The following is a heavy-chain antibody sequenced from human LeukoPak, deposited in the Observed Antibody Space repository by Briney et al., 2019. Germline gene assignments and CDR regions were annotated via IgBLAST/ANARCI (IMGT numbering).Heavy chain of an antibody. CDR3: AKHIYGVVSIQQ. V-gene: IGHV3-15*01. J-gene: IGHJ1*01. Sequence: PGGSLRLSCAASGFTFRNASMSWVRQAPGKGLEWVGRIKSKTDGGTTDYAVSVQGRFTISRDDSKNTLYLQMSSLKTEDTAVYYCAKHIYGVVSIQQWGQGTLVTVSS. CDR2: IKSKTDGGTT. D-gene: IGHD3-3*01. CDR1: GFTFRNAS.